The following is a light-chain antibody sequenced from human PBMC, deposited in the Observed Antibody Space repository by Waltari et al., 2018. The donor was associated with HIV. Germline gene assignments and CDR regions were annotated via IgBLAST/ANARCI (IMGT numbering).Light chain of an antibody. J-gene: IGKJ1*01. Sequence: DIVMTQSPLSLSVNPGEPASISCRSNQSLLHSNGYTYLDWYVKKPGQSPQLLIFVASRRACGVPDRFSGSASGTDFTLKISRVEAEDVGVYYCMQAVEKWTFGPGTKVEI. V-gene: IGKV2-28*01. CDR2: VAS. CDR3: MQAVEKWT. CDR1: QSLLHSNGYTY.